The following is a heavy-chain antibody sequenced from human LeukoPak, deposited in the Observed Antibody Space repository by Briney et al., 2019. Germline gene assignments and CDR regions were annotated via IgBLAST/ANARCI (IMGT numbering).Heavy chain of an antibody. CDR2: ISYDGSNK. CDR1: GFTFSSYG. Sequence: GGSLRLSCAASGFTFSSYGMHWVRQAPGKGLEWVAVISYDGSNKYYADSVKGRFTISRDNSKNTLYLQMNSLRAEDTAVYYCAKDPRGSLPEYYFDYWGQGTLVTVSS. J-gene: IGHJ4*02. V-gene: IGHV3-30*18. D-gene: IGHD3-10*01. CDR3: AKDPRGSLPEYYFDY.